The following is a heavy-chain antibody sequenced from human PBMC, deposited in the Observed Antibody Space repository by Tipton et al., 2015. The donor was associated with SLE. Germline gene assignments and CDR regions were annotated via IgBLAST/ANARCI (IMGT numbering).Heavy chain of an antibody. CDR1: GGTFSSYA. CDR3: ARDRRAAASTLYYFDY. D-gene: IGHD6-13*01. J-gene: IGHJ4*02. Sequence: QVQLVQSGAEVKKPGSSVKVSCKASGGTFSSYAISWVRQAPGQGLEWMGGIIPIFGTANYAQKFQGRVTITADESTSTAYMELSSLRSDDTAVYYCARDRRAAASTLYYFDYWGQGSLVTVSS. CDR2: IIPIFGTA. V-gene: IGHV1-69*01.